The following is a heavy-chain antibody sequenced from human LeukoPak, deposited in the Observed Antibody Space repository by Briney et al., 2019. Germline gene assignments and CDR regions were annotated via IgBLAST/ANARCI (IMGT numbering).Heavy chain of an antibody. CDR1: GGTFSSYA. J-gene: IGHJ4*02. CDR3: ARDWGFIAAAGTGRLDY. CDR2: IIPIFGTA. Sequence: SVKVSCKASGGTFSSYAISWVRQAPGQGLEWMGGIIPIFGTANYAQKFQGRVTITADESTSTAYMELSSLRSEDTAVYYCARDWGFIAAAGTGRLDYWGQGTLVTVSS. V-gene: IGHV1-69*13. D-gene: IGHD6-13*01.